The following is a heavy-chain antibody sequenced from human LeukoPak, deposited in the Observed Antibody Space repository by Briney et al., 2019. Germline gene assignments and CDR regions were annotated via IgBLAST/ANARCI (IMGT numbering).Heavy chain of an antibody. D-gene: IGHD3-22*01. Sequence: SGPTLVKPTQTLTLTCTFSGFSLSTSGVGVGWIRQPPGKALDRLAVIYWDDDKRYSPSLKSGLTNTKDTSKNQVALTMTNMYPVDTATYYCAHTTNYYDEYYFDYWGQGILVTVSS. J-gene: IGHJ4*02. CDR1: GFSLSTSGVG. CDR3: AHTTNYYDEYYFDY. V-gene: IGHV2-5*02. CDR2: IYWDDDK.